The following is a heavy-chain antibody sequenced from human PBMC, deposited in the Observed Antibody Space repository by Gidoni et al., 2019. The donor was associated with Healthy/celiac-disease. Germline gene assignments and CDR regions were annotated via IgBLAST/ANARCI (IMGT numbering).Heavy chain of an antibody. J-gene: IGHJ4*02. D-gene: IGHD3-3*01. Sequence: QVQLVQSGGGVVQPGRSLILSCAASGFTFSSYGMHWVRQAPGKGLEWVAVISYDGSNKYYADSVKGRFTISRDNSKNTLYLQMNSLRAEDTAVYYCAKVEENYDFWSGLDYWGQGTLVTVSS. CDR1: GFTFSSYG. V-gene: IGHV3-30*18. CDR3: AKVEENYDFWSGLDY. CDR2: ISYDGSNK.